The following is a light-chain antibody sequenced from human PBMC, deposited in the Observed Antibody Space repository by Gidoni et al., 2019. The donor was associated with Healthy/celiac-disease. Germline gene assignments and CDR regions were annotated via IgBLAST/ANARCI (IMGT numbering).Light chain of an antibody. Sequence: QSVLTQPPSVSGAPVQGVTISCTGSSSNIGAGYDVHWYQQLPGTAPKLLIYGNSNRPSGVPDRFSGSKSGTSASLAITGLQAEDEADYYCQSYDSSLGVVFGGGTKLTVL. J-gene: IGLJ2*01. CDR3: QSYDSSLGVV. V-gene: IGLV1-40*01. CDR1: SSNIGAGYD. CDR2: GNS.